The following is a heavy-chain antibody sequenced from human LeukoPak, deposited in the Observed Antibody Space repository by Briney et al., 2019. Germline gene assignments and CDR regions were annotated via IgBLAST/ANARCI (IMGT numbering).Heavy chain of an antibody. CDR1: GGSFSGYY. CDR3: ARRGLRLRGYSYGFDY. D-gene: IGHD5-18*01. J-gene: IGHJ4*02. Sequence: SETLSLTCAVYGGSFSGYYWSWIRQPPGKGLEWIGEINHSGSTNYNPSLKSRVTISVDTSKNQFSLKLSSVTAADTVVYYCARRGLRLRGYSYGFDYWGQGTLVTVSS. CDR2: INHSGST. V-gene: IGHV4-34*01.